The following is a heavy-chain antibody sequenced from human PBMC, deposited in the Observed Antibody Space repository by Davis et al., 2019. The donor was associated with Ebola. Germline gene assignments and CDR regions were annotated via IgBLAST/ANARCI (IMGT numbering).Heavy chain of an antibody. V-gene: IGHV4-61*01. J-gene: IGHJ4*02. CDR1: GGSVSSGSYY. Sequence: MPGGSLRLSCTVSGGSVSSGSYYWSWIRQPPGKGLEWFGYIYYSGSTNYNPSLKSRVTISVDTSKNQFSLKLSSVTAADTAVYYCARHLSAFDYWGQGTLVTVSS. CDR3: ARHLSAFDY. CDR2: IYYSGST.